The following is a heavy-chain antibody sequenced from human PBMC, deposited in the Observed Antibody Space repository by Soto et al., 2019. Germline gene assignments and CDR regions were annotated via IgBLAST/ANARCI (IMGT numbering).Heavy chain of an antibody. D-gene: IGHD2-15*01. J-gene: IGHJ5*02. CDR2: IYYSGST. V-gene: IGHV4-59*08. Sequence: SETLSLTCTVSGGSISSYYWSWIRQPPGKGLEWIGYIYYSGSTNYNPSLKSRVTISVDTSKNQFSLKLSSVTAADTAVYYCARQEGYCSGGSCYPRDWFDPWGQGTLVTVSS. CDR1: GGSISSYY. CDR3: ARQEGYCSGGSCYPRDWFDP.